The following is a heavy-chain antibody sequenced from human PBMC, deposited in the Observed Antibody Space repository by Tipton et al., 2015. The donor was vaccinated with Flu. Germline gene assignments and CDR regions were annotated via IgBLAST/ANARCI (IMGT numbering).Heavy chain of an antibody. Sequence: QSGAEVKKPGSSVKVSCKAFGGTFSSYAISWVRQAPGQGLEWMGGIIPIFGTANYAQKFQGRVTITADESTSTAYMELSSLRSEDTAVYYCARERRVDYYDSSGYYFLFDYWGQGTLVTVSS. J-gene: IGHJ4*02. CDR3: ARERRVDYYDSSGYYFLFDY. D-gene: IGHD3-22*01. V-gene: IGHV1-69*01. CDR1: GGTFSSYA. CDR2: IIPIFGTA.